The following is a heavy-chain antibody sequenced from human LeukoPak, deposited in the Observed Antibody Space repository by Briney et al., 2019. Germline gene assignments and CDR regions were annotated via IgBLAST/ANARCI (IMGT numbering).Heavy chain of an antibody. Sequence: SETLSLTCTVSGGSINTPNYYWGWIRQPPGKGLEWIGSIYHSGSTYYNPSLKSRVTISVDTSKNQFSLKLSSVTAADTAVYYCARTSYSYGYVSFDYWGQGTLVTVSS. D-gene: IGHD5-18*01. CDR1: GGSINTPNYY. J-gene: IGHJ4*02. CDR2: IYHSGST. CDR3: ARTSYSYGYVSFDY. V-gene: IGHV4-39*07.